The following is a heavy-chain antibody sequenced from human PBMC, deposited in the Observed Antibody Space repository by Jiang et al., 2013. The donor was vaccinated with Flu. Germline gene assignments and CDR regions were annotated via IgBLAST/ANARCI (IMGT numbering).Heavy chain of an antibody. CDR3: AREGYYFDTTGSPRSHGLDV. CDR2: INTGTGDP. Sequence: GASVKVSCKASGYSFTNYALTWARQAPGQGLEWMGWINTGTGDPTYAQAFTGRFVFSSDTSVSTAYPHISGLKTDDTAVYYCAREGYYFDTTGSPRSHGLDVWGQGTAVTVSS. J-gene: IGHJ6*02. D-gene: IGHD3-22*01. V-gene: IGHV7-4-1*02. CDR1: GYSFTNYA.